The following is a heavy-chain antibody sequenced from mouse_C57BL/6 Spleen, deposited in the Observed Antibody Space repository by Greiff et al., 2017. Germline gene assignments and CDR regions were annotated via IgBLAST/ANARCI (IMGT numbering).Heavy chain of an antibody. CDR3: VRGGLLPSFDY. CDR2: IRSKSNNYAT. J-gene: IGHJ2*01. V-gene: IGHV10-1*01. Sequence: EVQVVESGGGLVQPKGSLKLSCAASGFSFNTYAMNWVRQAPGKGLEWVARIRSKSNNYATYYADSVKDRFTISRDDSESMLYLQMNNLKTEDTAMYYCVRGGLLPSFDYWGQGTTLTVSS. D-gene: IGHD2-3*01. CDR1: GFSFNTYA.